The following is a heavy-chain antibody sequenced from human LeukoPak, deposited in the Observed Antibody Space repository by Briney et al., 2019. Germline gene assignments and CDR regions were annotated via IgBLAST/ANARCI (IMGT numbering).Heavy chain of an antibody. Sequence: GGPLRLSCAASGFTFSSYWMSWVRQAPGKGLEWVANIKQDGSEKYYVDSVEGRFTISRDNAKNSLYLQMNSPRAEDTAVYYCARDLPIDTAMVESNGFDYWGQGTLVTVSS. CDR1: GFTFSSYW. CDR2: IKQDGSEK. V-gene: IGHV3-7*01. J-gene: IGHJ4*02. CDR3: ARDLPIDTAMVESNGFDY. D-gene: IGHD5-18*01.